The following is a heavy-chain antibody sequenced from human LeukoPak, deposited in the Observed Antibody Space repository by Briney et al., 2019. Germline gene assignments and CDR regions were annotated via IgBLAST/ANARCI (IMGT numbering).Heavy chain of an antibody. CDR1: GDSLSSGGYS. V-gene: IGHV4-61*08. D-gene: IGHD3-9*01. CDR3: ARTILTGYYIGFDY. CDR2: IYYSGST. J-gene: IGHJ4*02. Sequence: SQTLSLTCEVSGDSLSSGGYSWSWIRQPPGKGLEWIGYIYYSGSTNYNPSLKSRVTISVDTSKNQFSLKLSSVTAADTAVYYCARTILTGYYIGFDYWGQGTLVTVSS.